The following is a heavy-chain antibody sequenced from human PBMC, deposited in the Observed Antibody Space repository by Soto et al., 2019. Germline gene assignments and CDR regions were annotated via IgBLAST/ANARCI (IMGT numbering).Heavy chain of an antibody. V-gene: IGHV3-15*07. D-gene: IGHD3-22*01. CDR1: GFTFSNAW. J-gene: IGHJ4*02. CDR2: IKSKTDGGTT. CDR3: TTDRTLGYDSRGGNY. Sequence: EVQLVESGGGLVKPGGSLRLSCAASGFTFSNAWMNWVRQAPGKGLEWVGRIKSKTDGGTTDYAAPVKGRFTISRDNSKNTLYLQMNSLKTEDTAVYYCTTDRTLGYDSRGGNYWGQGTLVTVSS.